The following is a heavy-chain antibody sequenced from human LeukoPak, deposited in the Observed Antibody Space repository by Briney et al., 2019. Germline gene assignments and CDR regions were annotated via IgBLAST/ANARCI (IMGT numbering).Heavy chain of an antibody. J-gene: IGHJ6*03. CDR3: AKDGSWGDYYFYFYIDV. V-gene: IGHV3-23*01. CDR2: ISASGHYT. Sequence: GGSLRLSCEASGFTFSNSAMSWVRQAPGKGLEWVSGISASGHYTYNADSAKGRFTISRDNSKNTLYLQMNSLRAEDTALYYCAKDGSWGDYYFYFYIDVWGKGTTVTVFS. CDR1: GFTFSNSA. D-gene: IGHD3-16*01.